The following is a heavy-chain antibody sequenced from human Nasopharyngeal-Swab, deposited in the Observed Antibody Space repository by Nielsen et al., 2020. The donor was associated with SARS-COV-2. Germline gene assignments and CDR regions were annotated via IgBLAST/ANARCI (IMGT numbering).Heavy chain of an antibody. J-gene: IGHJ6*03. V-gene: IGHV4-34*01. CDR1: GGSFRGSY. CDR3: ARGLSGIVPAPILGLGPYYYYYYMDV. CDR2: INHRGSN. Sequence: GTLRLYCAVYGGSFRGSYWGWIRQPPGKGPEGIAEINHRGSNNYNPSLKSRVTLSVDTSMNQVSLEVSSVTAADTAVYYCARGLSGIVPAPILGLGPYYYYYYMDVWGKGTTVTVSS. D-gene: IGHD2-2*01.